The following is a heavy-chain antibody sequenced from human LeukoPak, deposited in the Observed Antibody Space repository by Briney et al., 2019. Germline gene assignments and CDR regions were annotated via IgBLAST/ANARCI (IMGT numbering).Heavy chain of an antibody. J-gene: IGHJ3*02. D-gene: IGHD3-10*01. CDR2: INHSGST. CDR3: ARPTRRLLWFGELSAFGAFDI. V-gene: IGHV4-34*01. CDR1: GGSFSGYY. Sequence: SETLSLTCAVYGGSFSGYYWSWIRQPPGKGLEWIGEINHSGSTNYNPSLKSRVTISVDTSKNQFSLKLSSVTAADTAVYYCARPTRRLLWFGELSAFGAFDIWGQGTMVTVSS.